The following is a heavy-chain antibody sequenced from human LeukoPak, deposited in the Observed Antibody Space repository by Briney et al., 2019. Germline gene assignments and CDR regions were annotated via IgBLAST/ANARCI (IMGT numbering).Heavy chain of an antibody. CDR2: INHSGST. J-gene: IGHJ4*02. CDR1: GGSFSGYY. V-gene: IGHV4-34*01. CDR3: ASYDFWSGYTFDY. D-gene: IGHD3-3*01. Sequence: SETLSLTCAVYGGSFSGYYWSWIRQPPGKGLEWIGEINHSGSTNYNPSLESRVTISVDTSKNQFSLKLSSVTAADTAVYYCASYDFWSGYTFDYWGQGTLVTVSS.